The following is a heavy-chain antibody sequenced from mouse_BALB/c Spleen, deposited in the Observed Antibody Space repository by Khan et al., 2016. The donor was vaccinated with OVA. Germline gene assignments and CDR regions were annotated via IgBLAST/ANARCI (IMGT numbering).Heavy chain of an antibody. Sequence: EVQLVESGGGLVQPGGSRKLSCAASGFTFSRFGMHWVRQAPEKGLEWVAYISSGSSTIYYGDTVKGRFTISRDNPKNTLFLHMTSLRSEDTAMYYCARDSNFDYWGQGTTLTVSS. CDR1: GFTFSRFG. J-gene: IGHJ2*01. V-gene: IGHV5-17*02. CDR2: ISSGSSTI. CDR3: ARDSNFDY.